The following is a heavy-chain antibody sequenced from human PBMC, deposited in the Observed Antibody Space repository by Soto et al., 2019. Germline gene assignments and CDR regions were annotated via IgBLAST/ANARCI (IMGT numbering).Heavy chain of an antibody. V-gene: IGHV1-69*01. Sequence: QLQLVQSGAEVKKPGSSVKVSCKASGGTFSSYAISWVRQAPGQGLEWMGGIIPIFGTANYAQKFQGRVTITADESTSTAYMELSSLGSEDTAVYYCARDRKIVATIPGFDYWGQGTLVTVSS. CDR1: GGTFSSYA. CDR2: IIPIFGTA. J-gene: IGHJ4*02. CDR3: ARDRKIVATIPGFDY. D-gene: IGHD5-12*01.